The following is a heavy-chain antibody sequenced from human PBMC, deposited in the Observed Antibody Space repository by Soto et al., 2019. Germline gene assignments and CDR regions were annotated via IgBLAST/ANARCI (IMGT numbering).Heavy chain of an antibody. J-gene: IGHJ4*02. D-gene: IGHD1-26*01. CDR1: GGSISSSSYY. CDR2: IYYSGST. Sequence: QLQLQESGPGLVKPSETLSLTCTVSGGSISSSSYYWGWIRQPPGKGLEWIGSIYYSGSTYYNPSLKSRVTISVDTSKNQFSLKLSSVTAADTAVYYCASVLLVGATKQAWFDYWGQGTLVTVSS. CDR3: ASVLLVGATKQAWFDY. V-gene: IGHV4-39*01.